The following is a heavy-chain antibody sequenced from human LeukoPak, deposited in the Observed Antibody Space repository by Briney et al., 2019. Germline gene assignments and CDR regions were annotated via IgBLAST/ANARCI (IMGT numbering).Heavy chain of an antibody. Sequence: GGSLRLSCAASGFTFSINAMYWVRQAPGKGLEWVAHTTGDGNNKWYSDSVRGRLTISRDTSKNTLYLQMNSLRADDTAVYYCVRDANWACDSWGQGILVTVSS. J-gene: IGHJ5*01. CDR3: VRDANWACDS. V-gene: IGHV3-30*02. CDR1: GFTFSINA. CDR2: TTGDGNNK. D-gene: IGHD1-1*01.